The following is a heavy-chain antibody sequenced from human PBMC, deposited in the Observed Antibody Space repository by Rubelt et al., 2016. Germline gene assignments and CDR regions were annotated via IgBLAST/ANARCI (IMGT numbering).Heavy chain of an antibody. D-gene: IGHD4-23*01. CDR2: IDPSDSYT. Sequence: EVQLVQSGAEVKKPGESLRISCKGSGYSFTSYWISWVRQMPGKGLEWMGRIDPSDSYTNYSPCCQGHVTISADKSISTAYRQWGSLKASDTAMYYCARHAGDGGNSEDWFDPWGQGTLVTVSS. V-gene: IGHV5-10-1*01. CDR1: GYSFTSYW. CDR3: ARHAGDGGNSEDWFDP. J-gene: IGHJ5*02.